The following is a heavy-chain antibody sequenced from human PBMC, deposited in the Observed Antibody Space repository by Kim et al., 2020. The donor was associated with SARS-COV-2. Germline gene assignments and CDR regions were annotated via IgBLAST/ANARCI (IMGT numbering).Heavy chain of an antibody. CDR3: ASHPIGGVVVVAATPFDF. V-gene: IGHV4-39*01. J-gene: IGHJ4*02. D-gene: IGHD2-15*01. CDR2: IYYSGST. Sequence: SETLSLTCTVSGGSISSSSYYWGWNRQPPGKGLEWIGSIYYSGSTYYNPSLKSRVTISVDTSKNQFSLKLSSVTAADTAVYYCASHPIGGVVVVAATPFDFWGQGTLVTVSS. CDR1: GGSISSSSYY.